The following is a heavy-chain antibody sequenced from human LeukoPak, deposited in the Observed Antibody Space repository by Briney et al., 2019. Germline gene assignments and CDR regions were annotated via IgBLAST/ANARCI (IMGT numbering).Heavy chain of an antibody. Sequence: SQTLSLTCAVSGGSISSGGYSWSWIRQPPGKGLEWIGYIYYSGSTYYNPSLKSRVTISVDTSKNQFSLKLSSVTAADTAVYYCARVVTAMVPPYYFDYWGQGTLVTVSS. CDR2: IYYSGST. J-gene: IGHJ4*02. V-gene: IGHV4-30-4*07. CDR1: GGSISSGGYS. D-gene: IGHD5-18*01. CDR3: ARVVTAMVPPYYFDY.